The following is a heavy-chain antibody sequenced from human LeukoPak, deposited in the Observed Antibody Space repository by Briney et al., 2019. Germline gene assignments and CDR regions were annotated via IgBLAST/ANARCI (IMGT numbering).Heavy chain of an antibody. V-gene: IGHV3-7*01. CDR2: IKQDGSEK. Sequence: GGSLRLSCAASGFTFSSYWMSWVRQAPGKGLEWVANIKQDGSEKYYVDSVKGRFTISRDNAKNSLYLQMNHLRAGDTAMYYCARGDGWLQSYWGHVTLVTVSS. CDR3: ARGDGWLQSY. J-gene: IGHJ1*01. CDR1: GFTFSSYW. D-gene: IGHD5-24*01.